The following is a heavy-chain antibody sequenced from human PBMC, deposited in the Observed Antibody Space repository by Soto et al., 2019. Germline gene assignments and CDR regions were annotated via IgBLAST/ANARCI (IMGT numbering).Heavy chain of an antibody. CDR3: ARDDDYEANAFDY. J-gene: IGHJ4*02. D-gene: IGHD3-22*01. Sequence: GGSLRLSCAASGFTFSRYGMHWVRQAPGKGLEWVALIWNDGIRKVYVDSVKGRFTISRDNSKNMLDLQMNSLRAEDTAVYYCARDDDYEANAFDYWGPGTLVTVSS. CDR1: GFTFSRYG. V-gene: IGHV3-33*01. CDR2: IWNDGIRK.